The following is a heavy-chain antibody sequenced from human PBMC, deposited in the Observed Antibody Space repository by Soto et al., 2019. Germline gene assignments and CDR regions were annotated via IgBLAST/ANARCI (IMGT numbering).Heavy chain of an antibody. CDR1: GFTFSDYY. Sequence: GGSLRLSCAASGFTFSDYYMSWIHQAPGKGLEWVSYISSSGSTIYYADSVKGRFTISRDNAKNSLYLQMNSLRAEDTAVYYCARAPVAAAGRYYYYYYYMDVWGKGTTVTVSS. CDR2: ISSSGSTI. J-gene: IGHJ6*03. CDR3: ARAPVAAAGRYYYYYYYMDV. D-gene: IGHD6-13*01. V-gene: IGHV3-11*01.